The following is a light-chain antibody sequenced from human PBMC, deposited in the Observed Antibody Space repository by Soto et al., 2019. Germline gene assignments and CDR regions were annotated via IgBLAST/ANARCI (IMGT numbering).Light chain of an antibody. CDR2: DAF. CDR3: QQYDTFPVT. V-gene: IGKV1-33*01. Sequence: DIQMTQSPSSLSASVGDRVTITCQASQDINSYLSWYQQRPGKAPKILIYDAFTLETGVPSRFSGSGSGTDFIFTISRLQPEDFATYYCQQYDTFPVTFGQGTRLEIK. J-gene: IGKJ5*01. CDR1: QDINSY.